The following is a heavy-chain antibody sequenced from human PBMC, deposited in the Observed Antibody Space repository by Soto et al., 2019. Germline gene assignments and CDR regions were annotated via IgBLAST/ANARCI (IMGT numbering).Heavy chain of an antibody. CDR3: ARGVGFGYYYYHMAL. CDR1: GDSVTSVSDY. Sequence: SETLSLTCTVSGDSVTSVSDYWSWIRQPPGKGLEWIGYIYYSGSADYNPSLGSRVTISIDTSKNQFSLKLTSVTAADTAVYYCARGVGFGYYYYHMALWGQGTTVTVSS. V-gene: IGHV4-61*01. CDR2: IYYSGSA. D-gene: IGHD3-10*01. J-gene: IGHJ6*02.